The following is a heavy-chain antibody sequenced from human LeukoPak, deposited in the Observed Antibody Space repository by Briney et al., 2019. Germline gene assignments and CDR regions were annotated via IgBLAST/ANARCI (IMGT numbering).Heavy chain of an antibody. CDR3: AKDHYWSIDY. V-gene: IGHV3-74*01. Sequence: GGSLRLSCAASGFTFSSYWMSWVRQAPGQGLVWVSRIKGDGISTNYADSVKGRFTISRDIAKNTLYLQMNSLRAEDTGVYYCAKDHYWSIDYWGRGTLVTVSS. J-gene: IGHJ4*02. CDR2: IKGDGIST. D-gene: IGHD3-3*01. CDR1: GFTFSSYW.